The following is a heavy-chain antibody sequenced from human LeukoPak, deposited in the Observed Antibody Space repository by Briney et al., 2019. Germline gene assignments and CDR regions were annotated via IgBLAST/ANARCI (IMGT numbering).Heavy chain of an antibody. D-gene: IGHD3-3*01. J-gene: IGHJ6*03. CDR3: ARTSLLERDYYYYMDV. CDR1: GGSISSGDYY. CDR2: IYYSGST. Sequence: SETLSLTXTVSGGSISSGDYYWSGIRQPPGKGLEWIGYIYYSGSTYYNPSLKSRVTISVDTSKNQFSLKLSSVTAADTAVYYCARTSLLERDYYYYMDVWGKGTTVTVSS. V-gene: IGHV4-30-4*08.